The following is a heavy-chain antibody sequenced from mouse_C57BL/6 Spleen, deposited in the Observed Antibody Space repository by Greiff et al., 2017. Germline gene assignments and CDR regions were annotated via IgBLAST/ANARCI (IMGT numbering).Heavy chain of an antibody. D-gene: IGHD2-4*01. CDR3: TRDEYDEGYWYFDV. CDR1: GYTFTDYE. Sequence: VQLQQSGAELVRPGASVTLSCKASGYTFTDYEMHWVKQTPVHGLEWIGAIDPETGGTAYNQKFKGKAILTADKSSSTAYMGLRSLTSEDSAVYYCTRDEYDEGYWYFDVWGTGTTVTVSS. J-gene: IGHJ1*03. V-gene: IGHV1-15*01. CDR2: IDPETGGT.